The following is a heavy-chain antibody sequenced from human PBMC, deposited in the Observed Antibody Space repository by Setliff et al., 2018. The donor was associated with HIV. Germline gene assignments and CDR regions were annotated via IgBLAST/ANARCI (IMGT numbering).Heavy chain of an antibody. Sequence: SETLSLTCAVSGGYISSTKWWSWVRQPPGKGLEWIGEISHSGSTNYNPSLKSRVTISVDKSKNQFSLKLSSVTAADTAVYYCARDGGFGDQGGNWFDPWGQGTLVTVSS. D-gene: IGHD3-10*01. J-gene: IGHJ5*02. CDR3: ARDGGFGDQGGNWFDP. CDR2: ISHSGST. CDR1: GGYISSTKW. V-gene: IGHV4-4*02.